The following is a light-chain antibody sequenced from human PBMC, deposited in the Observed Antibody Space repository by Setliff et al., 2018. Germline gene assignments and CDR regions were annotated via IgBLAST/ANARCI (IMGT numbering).Light chain of an antibody. V-gene: IGLV2-14*03. Sequence: QSALTQPASVSGSPGQSITISCSGTTSDIGTYNYVSWYQQYPGKHPKLLIYEVTNRPSGVSNRFSGSKSGNTASLTISGLQAEDEADYYCNSYTGTTTPYVFGTGTKV. CDR2: EVT. J-gene: IGLJ1*01. CDR1: TSDIGTYNY. CDR3: NSYTGTTTPYV.